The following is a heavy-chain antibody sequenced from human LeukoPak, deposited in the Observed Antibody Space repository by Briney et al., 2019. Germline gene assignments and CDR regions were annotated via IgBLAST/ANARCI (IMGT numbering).Heavy chain of an antibody. Sequence: PSETLSLTCAVYGGSFSGYYWSWIRQPSGKGLEWIGYIYDSGSTNYNPSLKSRVSISGDTSKNQFSMNLSSVTAADTAVYYCARGGWNYGEDFDYWGQGALVTVSS. V-gene: IGHV4-34*11. CDR2: IYDSGST. J-gene: IGHJ4*02. D-gene: IGHD1-7*01. CDR1: GGSFSGYY. CDR3: ARGGWNYGEDFDY.